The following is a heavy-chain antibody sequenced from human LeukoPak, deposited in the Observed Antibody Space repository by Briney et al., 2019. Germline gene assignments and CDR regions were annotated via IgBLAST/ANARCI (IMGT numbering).Heavy chain of an antibody. CDR1: GYTFTGYY. CDR3: ARGLEGHSGYETRSNY. D-gene: IGHD5-12*01. CDR2: INPNSGGT. V-gene: IGHV1-2*02. J-gene: IGHJ4*02. Sequence: ASVKVSCKASGYTFTGYYMHWVRQAPGQGLEWMGWINPNSGGTNYAQKFQGRVTITADKSTSTAYMELSSLRSEDTAVYYCARGLEGHSGYETRSNYWGQGTLVTVSS.